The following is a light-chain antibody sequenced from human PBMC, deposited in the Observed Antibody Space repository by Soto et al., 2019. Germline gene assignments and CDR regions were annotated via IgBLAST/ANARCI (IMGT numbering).Light chain of an antibody. Sequence: EILLTQAPATLSLSRVERATRSGSPSQSVSSSYLAWYQQKPGQAPRLLIYGASSRATGIPDRFSGSGSGTDFTLTISRLEPEDFAVYYCQQYGSSPRFTFGPGIKADI. CDR2: GAS. CDR3: QQYGSSPRFT. CDR1: QSVSSSY. J-gene: IGKJ3*01. V-gene: IGKV3-20*01.